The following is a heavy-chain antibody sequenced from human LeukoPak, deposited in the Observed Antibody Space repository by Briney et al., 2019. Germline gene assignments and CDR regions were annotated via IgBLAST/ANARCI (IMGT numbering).Heavy chain of an antibody. D-gene: IGHD2-15*01. J-gene: IGHJ4*02. V-gene: IGHV3-30*03. CDR3: ADLVGYFDY. CDR1: GFTFSSYW. Sequence: GGSLRLSCAASGFTFSSYWMHWVRQAPGKGLEWVAVISYDGSNKYYADSVKGRFTISRDNSKNTLYLQMNSLRAEDTAVYYCADLVGYFDYWGQGTLVTVSS. CDR2: ISYDGSNK.